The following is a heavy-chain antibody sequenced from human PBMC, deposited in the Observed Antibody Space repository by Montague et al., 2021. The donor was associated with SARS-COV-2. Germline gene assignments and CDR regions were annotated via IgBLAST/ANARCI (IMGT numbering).Heavy chain of an antibody. D-gene: IGHD2-8*02. CDR2: IYYSGST. CDR1: GGSISSYY. CDR3: AGVEGGGVIDY. J-gene: IGHJ4*02. Sequence: SETLSLTCTVSGGSISSYYWSWIRQPPGKGLEWIGYIYYSGSTNYNPSLKSRVTISVDTSKNRFSLKLSSVTAADTAVYYCAGVEGGGVIDYWGQGTLVTVSS. V-gene: IGHV4-59*01.